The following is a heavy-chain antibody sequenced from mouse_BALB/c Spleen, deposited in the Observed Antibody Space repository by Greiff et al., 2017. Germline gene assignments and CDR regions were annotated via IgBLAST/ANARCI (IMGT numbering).Heavy chain of an antibody. CDR1: GYTFTDYN. D-gene: IGHD2-4*01. CDR2: INPNNGGT. CDR3: ARGGYDYGGAMDY. Sequence: VQLQQSGPELVKPGASVKIPCKASGYTFTDYNMDWVKQSHGKSLEWIGDINPNNGGTIYNQKFKGKATLTVDKSSSTAYMELARLTSEDSAIYYCARGGYDYGGAMDYWGQGTSVTVSS. J-gene: IGHJ4*01. V-gene: IGHV1-18*01.